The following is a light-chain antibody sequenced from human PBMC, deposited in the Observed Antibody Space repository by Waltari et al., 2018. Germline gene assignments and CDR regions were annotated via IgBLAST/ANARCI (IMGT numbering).Light chain of an antibody. CDR1: QSVLYNSNNKNY. CDR3: QRYNSYSNT. V-gene: IGKV4-1*01. Sequence: DIVMTQSPDSLAVSLGERATIHCKSSQSVLYNSNNKNYLGWYQQKPGKAPKLLIYAASSLQSGVPSRFSGSGSGTDFTLTISSLQPEDFATYYCQRYNSYSNTFGQGTKLEIK. CDR2: AAS. J-gene: IGKJ2*01.